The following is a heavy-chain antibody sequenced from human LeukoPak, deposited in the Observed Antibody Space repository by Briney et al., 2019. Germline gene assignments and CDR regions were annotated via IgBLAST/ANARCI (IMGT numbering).Heavy chain of an antibody. CDR2: IKEDGSEK. D-gene: IGHD5-24*01. J-gene: IGHJ6*02. Sequence: GGSLRLSCAASGFTFSSQWMSWVRQAPGKGLEWVANIKEDGSEKSYVDSVKGRFTISRDNAKNSLYLQMNSLRVEDTAVYYCGRDKGDGSYYGMDVWGQGTTVIVSS. CDR1: GFTFSSQW. V-gene: IGHV3-7*01. CDR3: GRDKGDGSYYGMDV.